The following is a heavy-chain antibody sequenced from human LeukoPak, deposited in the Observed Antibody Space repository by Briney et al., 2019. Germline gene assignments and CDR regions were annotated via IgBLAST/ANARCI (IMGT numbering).Heavy chain of an antibody. CDR1: EFTFSSYE. CDR3: ARDNGAAAGLGGYYYGMDV. J-gene: IGHJ6*04. Sequence: GGSLRLSCAASEFTFSSYEMNWVRQAPGKGLEWVSYISSSGSTIYYADSVKGRFTISRDNAKNSLYLQMNSLRAEDTAVYYCARDNGAAAGLGGYYYGMDVWGKGTTVTVSS. CDR2: ISSSGSTI. V-gene: IGHV3-48*03. D-gene: IGHD6-13*01.